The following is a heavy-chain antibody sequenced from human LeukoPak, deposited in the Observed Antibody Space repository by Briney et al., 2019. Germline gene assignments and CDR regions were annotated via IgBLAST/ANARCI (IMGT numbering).Heavy chain of an antibody. CDR1: GFTFSSYS. CDR2: ISYEGSNE. V-gene: IGHV3-30*18. Sequence: PGGSLRLSCAASGFTFSSYSMNWVCQAPGKGLEWVALISYEGSNEYYEDSVKGRYTISRDNSKNTLYLQMTSLRAEDTAVYYCAKDGIRYYYDSSGYYGDYWGQGTLVTVSS. CDR3: AKDGIRYYYDSSGYYGDY. J-gene: IGHJ4*02. D-gene: IGHD3-22*01.